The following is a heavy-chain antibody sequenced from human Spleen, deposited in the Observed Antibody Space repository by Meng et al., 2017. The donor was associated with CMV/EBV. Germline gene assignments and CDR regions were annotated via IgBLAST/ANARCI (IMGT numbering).Heavy chain of an antibody. CDR3: ARTPYDFWSGWTRYYYGMDV. J-gene: IGHJ6*02. V-gene: IGHV1-2*02. Sequence: ASVKVSCKASGYTFTGYYMHWVRQAPGQGLEWMGWINPNSGGTNYAQKLQGRVTMTTDTSTSTAYMELRSLRSDDTAVYYCARTPYDFWSGWTRYYYGMDVWGQGTTVTVSS. D-gene: IGHD3-3*01. CDR1: GYTFTGYY. CDR2: INPNSGGT.